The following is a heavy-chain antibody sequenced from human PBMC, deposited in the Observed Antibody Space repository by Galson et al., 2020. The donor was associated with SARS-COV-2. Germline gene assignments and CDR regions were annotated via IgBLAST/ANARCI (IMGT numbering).Heavy chain of an antibody. J-gene: IGHJ4*02. CDR3: AKSGQAAAGLFDY. CDR1: GFTFDDYA. V-gene: IGHV3-9*01. CDR2: ISWNSGSI. D-gene: IGHD6-13*01. Sequence: PGGSLRLSCAASGFTFDDYAMHWVRQAPGKGLEWVSGISWNSGSIGYADSVKGRFTISRDNAKNSLYLQMNSLRAEDTALYYCAKSGQAAAGLFDYWGQGTLVTVSS.